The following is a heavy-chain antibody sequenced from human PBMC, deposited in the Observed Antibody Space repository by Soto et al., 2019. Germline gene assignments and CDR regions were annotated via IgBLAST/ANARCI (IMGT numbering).Heavy chain of an antibody. CDR1: GGSFSGYY. V-gene: IGHV4-34*01. CDR2: INHSGST. Sequence: ETLSLTCAVYGGSFSGYYWSWIRQPPGKGLEWIGEINHSGSTNYNPSLKSRVTISVDTSKNQFSLKLSSVTAADTAVYYCASRPAVVPVEDDWGQGTLVTVSS. D-gene: IGHD2-15*01. J-gene: IGHJ4*02. CDR3: ASRPAVVPVEDD.